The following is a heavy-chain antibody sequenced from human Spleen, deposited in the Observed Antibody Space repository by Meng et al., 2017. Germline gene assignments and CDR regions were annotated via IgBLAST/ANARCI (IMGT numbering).Heavy chain of an antibody. CDR2: IYHTGTT. CDR3: ASQSVTAIPFDY. V-gene: IGHV4-4*02. J-gene: IGHJ4*02. D-gene: IGHD2-21*02. Sequence: QVQLQESGPGLVQPSGTLSLTCAVSGDSISSINWWSWVRHPPGKGLEWIGEIYHTGTTNYNPSLESRVTISVDTSKNQFSLKMKSVTAADTAVYYCASQSVTAIPFDYWGPGALVTVSS. CDR1: GDSISSINW.